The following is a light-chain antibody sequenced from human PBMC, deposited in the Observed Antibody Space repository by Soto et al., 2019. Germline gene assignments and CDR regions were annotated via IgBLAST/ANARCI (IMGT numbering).Light chain of an antibody. Sequence: QSALTQPASVSGSPGQSITISCTGTSSDVGGYNYVSWYQQHPGKAPKLMIYEVSNRPSGVSSRFSGSKSGNTASLTISGLQAEDEADYYCSSYTTSITYVFGTGTKVTVL. J-gene: IGLJ1*01. CDR3: SSYTTSITYV. CDR2: EVS. CDR1: SSDVGGYNY. V-gene: IGLV2-14*01.